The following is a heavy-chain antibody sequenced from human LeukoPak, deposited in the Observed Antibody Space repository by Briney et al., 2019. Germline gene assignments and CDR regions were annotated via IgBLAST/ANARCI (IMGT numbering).Heavy chain of an antibody. CDR1: GGSISSYY. CDR3: ARERIAAAGTDFDY. CDR2: IYTSGST. V-gene: IGHV4-4*07. D-gene: IGHD6-13*01. J-gene: IGHJ4*02. Sequence: ASETLSLTCTVSGGSISSYYWSWIRQPAGKGLEWIGRIYTSGSTNYNPSLKSRVTMSVDTSKNQSSLKLSSVTAADTAVYYCARERIAAAGTDFDYWGQGTLVTVSS.